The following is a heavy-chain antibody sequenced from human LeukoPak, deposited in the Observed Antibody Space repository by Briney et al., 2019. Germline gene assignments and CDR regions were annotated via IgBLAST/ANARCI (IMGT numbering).Heavy chain of an antibody. V-gene: IGHV1-69*13. J-gene: IGHJ4*02. CDR3: ARGRFRLGYFDY. Sequence: ASVKVSCKASGGTFSSYAISWVRQAPGQGLEWMGGIIPIFGTANYAQKFQGRVTITADESTGTAYMELSSLRSEDTAVYYCARGRFRLGYFDYWGQGTLVTVSS. D-gene: IGHD3-10*01. CDR1: GGTFSSYA. CDR2: IIPIFGTA.